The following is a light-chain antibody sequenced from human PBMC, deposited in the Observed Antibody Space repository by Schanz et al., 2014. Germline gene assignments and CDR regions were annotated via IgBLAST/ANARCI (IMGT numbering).Light chain of an antibody. CDR2: AAS. CDR3: QQYHSYPLT. V-gene: IGKV1-39*01. J-gene: IGKJ4*01. CDR1: QSISSY. Sequence: DIQMTQSPSSLSASVGDRVTITCRASQSISSYLNWYQQKPGKAPKLLIYAASSLQSGVPSRFSGSGSGTEFTLTISSLQPEDFATYYCQQYHSYPLTFGGGTMVGIK.